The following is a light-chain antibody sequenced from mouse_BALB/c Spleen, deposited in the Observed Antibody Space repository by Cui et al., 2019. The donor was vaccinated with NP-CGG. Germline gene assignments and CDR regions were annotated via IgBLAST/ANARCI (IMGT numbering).Light chain of an antibody. CDR1: TGAVTTSNY. CDR3: ALWYSNHWV. CDR2: GTN. Sequence: QAVATQESALTTSPGETVTLTCRSSTGAVTTSNYANWVQEKPDHLFTGLIGGTNNRAPGVPARFSGSLIGDKAALTITRAQTDDEAIYFCALWYSNHWVFGGGTKLTVL. V-gene: IGLV1*01. J-gene: IGLJ1*01.